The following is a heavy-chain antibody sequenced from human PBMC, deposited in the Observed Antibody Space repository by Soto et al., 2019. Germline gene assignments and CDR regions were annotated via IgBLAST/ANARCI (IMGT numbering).Heavy chain of an antibody. V-gene: IGHV3-21*01. J-gene: IGHJ4*02. CDR2: ISSSSSYI. Sequence: PGGSLRLSCAASGFTFSSYSMNWVRQAPGKGLEWVSSISSSSSYIYYADSVKGRFTISRDNAKNLLYLQMNSLRAEDTAVYYCASLPEITIFGVVTTDFDYWGQGTLVTVSS. D-gene: IGHD3-3*01. CDR1: GFTFSSYS. CDR3: ASLPEITIFGVVTTDFDY.